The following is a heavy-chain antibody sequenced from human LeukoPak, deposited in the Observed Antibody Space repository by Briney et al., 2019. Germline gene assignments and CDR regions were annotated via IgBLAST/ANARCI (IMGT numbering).Heavy chain of an antibody. Sequence: SVKVSCKASGGTFSSYAISWVRQAPGQGLEWMGRIIPILGIANYAQKFQGRVTITAGKSTSTAYMELSSLRAEDTAVYCCARDFLSSSWPTYGSGGRWFDPWGQGTLVTVSS. V-gene: IGHV1-69*04. CDR2: IIPILGIA. CDR3: ARDFLSSSWPTYGSGGRWFDP. CDR1: GGTFSSYA. D-gene: IGHD6-13*01. J-gene: IGHJ5*02.